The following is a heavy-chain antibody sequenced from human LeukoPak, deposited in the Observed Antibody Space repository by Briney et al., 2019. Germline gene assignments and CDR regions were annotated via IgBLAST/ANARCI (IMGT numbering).Heavy chain of an antibody. V-gene: IGHV4-59*08. CDR3: ARHFCRGGDCYYMYYFDY. CDR1: GGAISGYY. CDR2: IFYSGTT. Sequence: SETLSLTCTVSGGAISGYYWSWIRQPPGKGLEWIGYIFYSGTTNYNPSLKSRVTISVDTSKKRFSLKLSSVTAADTAVYYCARHFCRGGDCYYMYYFDYWGQGTLVTVSS. D-gene: IGHD2-21*02. J-gene: IGHJ4*02.